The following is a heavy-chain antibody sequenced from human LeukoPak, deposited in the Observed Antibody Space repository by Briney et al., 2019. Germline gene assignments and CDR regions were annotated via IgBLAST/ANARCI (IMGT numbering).Heavy chain of an antibody. J-gene: IGHJ4*02. CDR1: GFTFSSYS. Sequence: GGSLRLSCAASGFTFSSYSMNWVRQAPGKGLEWVSGISWNSGSIGYADSVKGRFTISRDNAKNSLYLQMNSLRAEDTALYYCAKGYLAAAGTGGFNYWGQGTLVTVSS. V-gene: IGHV3-9*01. D-gene: IGHD6-13*01. CDR2: ISWNSGSI. CDR3: AKGYLAAAGTGGFNY.